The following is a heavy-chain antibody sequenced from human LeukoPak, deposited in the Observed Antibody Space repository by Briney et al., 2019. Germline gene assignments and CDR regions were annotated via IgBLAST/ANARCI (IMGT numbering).Heavy chain of an antibody. V-gene: IGHV3-23*01. CDR1: GFTFSRYA. J-gene: IGHJ4*02. CDR2: ISGSGGST. D-gene: IGHD3-16*02. CDR3: AKECGDWSQTYYDYIWGSYRPRLGFDY. Sequence: PGGSLRLSCADSGFTFSRYAMSGVRQAPGKGLEWVSAISGSGGSTYYAHSVKGRFTISRDNSKNTLYLQKNSLRAEDTAVYYCAKECGDWSQTYYDYIWGSYRPRLGFDYWGQGTLVTVSS.